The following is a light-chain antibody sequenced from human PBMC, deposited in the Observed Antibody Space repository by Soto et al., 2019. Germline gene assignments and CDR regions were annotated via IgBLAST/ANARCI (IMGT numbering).Light chain of an antibody. CDR2: GTS. V-gene: IGKV3-20*01. CDR3: QQYGSSGT. J-gene: IGKJ1*01. Sequence: DIVLTQSPGTLSMSAGERATLSCRASQSVSSSYLAWYQQKPGQAPRLLIYGTSSRATGIPDRFSGSGSGTDFTLTISRLEPEDFAVYYCQQYGSSGTFGQGTKVDI. CDR1: QSVSSSY.